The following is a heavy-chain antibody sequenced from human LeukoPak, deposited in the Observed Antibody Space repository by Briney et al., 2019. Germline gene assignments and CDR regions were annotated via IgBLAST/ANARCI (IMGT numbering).Heavy chain of an antibody. Sequence: HGESLKIPGKGSGYGFTSYWSAWVRKMPGKGLEWIGILNPGDSYTRYSPSFPGQVTISADKSISTAYLQWSSLKASDTAMYYCARLRRYSNYYQDIWFDLGREGPLVSVPS. J-gene: IGHJ5*02. V-gene: IGHV5-51*01. D-gene: IGHD4-11*01. CDR1: GYGFTSYW. CDR2: LNPGDSYT. CDR3: ARLRRYSNYYQDIWFDL.